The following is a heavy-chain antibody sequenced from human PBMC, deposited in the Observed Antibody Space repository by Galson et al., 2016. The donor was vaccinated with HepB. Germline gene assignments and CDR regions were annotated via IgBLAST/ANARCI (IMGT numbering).Heavy chain of an antibody. V-gene: IGHV3-23*01. Sequence: SLRLSCAASGFNFSSXAVHWVRQAPGKGLEWVSDISDTGSHTYYAGSVKGWFTISRDNSKNTLYLQMNSLRAENSAIYYCAKHIYYYQTTDTEGGDYWGQGALVTVSS. CDR1: GFNFSSXA. CDR3: AKHIYYYQTTDTEGGDY. CDR2: ISDTGSHT. J-gene: IGHJ4*02. D-gene: IGHD3-22*01.